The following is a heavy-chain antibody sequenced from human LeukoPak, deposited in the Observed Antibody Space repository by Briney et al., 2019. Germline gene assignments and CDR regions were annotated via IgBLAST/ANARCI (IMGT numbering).Heavy chain of an antibody. Sequence: GGSLRFSCAASGFTFSSYSMNWVRQAPGKGLEWVSSISSSSSYIYYADSVKGRFTISRDNAKNSLYLQMNSLRAEDTAVYYCARDLTYYDSSGWYWGQGTLVTVSS. CDR2: ISSSSSYI. V-gene: IGHV3-21*01. J-gene: IGHJ4*02. CDR1: GFTFSSYS. D-gene: IGHD3-22*01. CDR3: ARDLTYYDSSGWY.